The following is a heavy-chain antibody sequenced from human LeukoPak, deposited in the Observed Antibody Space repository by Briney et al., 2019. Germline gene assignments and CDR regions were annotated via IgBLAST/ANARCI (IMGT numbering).Heavy chain of an antibody. Sequence: SETLSLTCTVSGGSISSYYWSWLRQPPGKGLEWIGYIYYSGSTNYNPSLKSRVTISVDTSKNQFSLKLSSVTAADTAVYYCARCPPSGSYACVHWGQGTLVTVSS. J-gene: IGHJ4*02. CDR1: GGSISSYY. CDR2: IYYSGST. CDR3: ARCPPSGSYACVH. D-gene: IGHD1-26*01. V-gene: IGHV4-59*01.